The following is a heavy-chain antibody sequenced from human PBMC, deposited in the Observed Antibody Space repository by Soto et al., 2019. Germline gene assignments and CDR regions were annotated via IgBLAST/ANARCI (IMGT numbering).Heavy chain of an antibody. CDR2: INHSGST. J-gene: IGHJ4*02. Sequence: PSETLSLTCAVDGGSFSGFYGSWIRQPPGKGLEWIGEINHSGSTNYNPSPKSRITIAGDTSKNQFSLKLSSVPAADTAALGKYIRGSFFGVFGCWGQGTLVTVSS. CDR3: YIRGSFFGVFGC. D-gene: IGHD3-16*01. CDR1: GGSFSGFY. V-gene: IGHV4-34*03.